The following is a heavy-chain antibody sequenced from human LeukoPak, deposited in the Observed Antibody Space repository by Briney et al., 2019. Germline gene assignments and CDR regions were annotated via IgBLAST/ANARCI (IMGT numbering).Heavy chain of an antibody. CDR3: ARAGGVKTAALDLDY. CDR1: GGSISDYS. V-gene: IGHV4-59*01. J-gene: IGHJ4*02. CDR2: IYYSGSA. D-gene: IGHD6-25*01. Sequence: PSETQSLTCTVSGGSISDYSWSWIRQPPGKGLEWIGNIYYSGSANHNPSLKSRVTISRDTSKNQFSLKLTSVTTADTAVYYCARAGGVKTAALDLDYWGQGTLVTVSS.